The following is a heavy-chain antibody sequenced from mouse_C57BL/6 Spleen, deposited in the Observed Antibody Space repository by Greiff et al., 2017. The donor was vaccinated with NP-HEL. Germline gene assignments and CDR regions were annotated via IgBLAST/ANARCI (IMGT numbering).Heavy chain of an antibody. CDR2: IDPSDSYT. J-gene: IGHJ4*01. V-gene: IGHV1-69*01. D-gene: IGHD2-5*01. Sequence: QVHVKQPGAELVMPGASVKLSCKASGYTFTSYWMHWVKQRPGQGLEWIGEIDPSDSYTNYNQKFKGKSTLTVDKSSSTAYMQLSSLTSEDSAVYYCARRYYSNYGAMDYWGQGTSVTVSS. CDR1: GYTFTSYW. CDR3: ARRYYSNYGAMDY.